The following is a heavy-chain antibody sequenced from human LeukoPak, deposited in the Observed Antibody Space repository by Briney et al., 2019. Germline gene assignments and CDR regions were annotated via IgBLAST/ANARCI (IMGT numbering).Heavy chain of an antibody. J-gene: IGHJ4*02. CDR2: ISSDGGST. CDR3: AGRYCSGGGCGPFDY. Sequence: PGGSLRLSCAASGFTFSTYAMHWVRQAPGKRLEYVSAISSDGGSTYYASSVKGRFTISRDNSKNTLYLQMGSLRTEDMAVYYCAGRYCSGGGCGPFDYWGQGTLVTVSS. V-gene: IGHV3-64*01. CDR1: GFTFSTYA. D-gene: IGHD2-15*01.